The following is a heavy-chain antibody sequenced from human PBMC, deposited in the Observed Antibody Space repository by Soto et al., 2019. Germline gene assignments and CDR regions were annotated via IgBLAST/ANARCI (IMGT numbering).Heavy chain of an antibody. V-gene: IGHV3-23*01. CDR2: ISSSGITT. CDR1: GFTFSYYA. Sequence: EVQLLASGGGLVQPGGSLRLSCAASGFTFSYYAMSWVRQAPGKGLECVSSISSSGITTYDADSVKGRFSISRDNSKNTLYLQINSLRAEHTAVFYCAKTGRAKVTNPFDIWGYGTLVIVPS. J-gene: IGHJ3*02. D-gene: IGHD4-4*01. CDR3: AKTGRAKVTNPFDI.